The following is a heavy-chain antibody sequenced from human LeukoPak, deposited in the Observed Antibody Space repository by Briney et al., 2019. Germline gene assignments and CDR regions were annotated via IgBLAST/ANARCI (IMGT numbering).Heavy chain of an antibody. Sequence: ASVKVSCKASGYTFTSYGISWVRQAPGQGLEWMGWMNPNSGNTGYAQKFQGRVTITRNTSIGTAYMELSSLRSEDTAVYYCARLYHSGSWYDDAFDIWGQGTMVTVSS. CDR1: GYTFTSYG. D-gene: IGHD6-13*01. CDR2: MNPNSGNT. J-gene: IGHJ3*02. CDR3: ARLYHSGSWYDDAFDI. V-gene: IGHV1-8*03.